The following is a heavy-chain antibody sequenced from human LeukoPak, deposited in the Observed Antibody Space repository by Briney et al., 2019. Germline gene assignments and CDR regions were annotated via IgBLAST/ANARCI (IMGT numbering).Heavy chain of an antibody. J-gene: IGHJ4*02. CDR2: IYSGGST. Sequence: QAGGSLRLSCAASGFTVSSNYMSWVRQAPGKGLEWVSVIYSGGSTYYADSVKGRFTISRDNSKTTLYLQMNRLRAEDTAVYYCASSGLRYSASRWGQGTLVTVSS. V-gene: IGHV3-66*02. CDR1: GFTVSSNY. D-gene: IGHD3-9*01. CDR3: ASSGLRYSASR.